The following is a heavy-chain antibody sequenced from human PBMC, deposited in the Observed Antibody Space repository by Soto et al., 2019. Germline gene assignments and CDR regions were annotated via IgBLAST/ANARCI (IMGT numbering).Heavy chain of an antibody. CDR2: IIPIFGSA. V-gene: IGHV1-69*01. J-gene: IGHJ3*02. D-gene: IGHD4-17*01. CDR1: GGTFSNYA. CDR3: ASLDGDYGTFDI. Sequence: QVQLVQSGAEVKKPGSSVRVSCKASGGTFSNYAVNWVRQAPGQGLEWMGGIIPIFGSAYYAQKFQGRVTISADESTSTAYMELSSLRSEDTAVYYCASLDGDYGTFDICGHGTMVSVSS.